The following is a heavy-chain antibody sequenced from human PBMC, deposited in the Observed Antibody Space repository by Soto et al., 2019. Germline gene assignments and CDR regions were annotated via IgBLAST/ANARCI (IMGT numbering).Heavy chain of an antibody. CDR3: ARAYGNWSPFDI. J-gene: IGHJ3*02. CDR2: INPNTGVT. CDR1: GYTFNGYY. Sequence: ASVKVSCKTSGYTFNGYYVQWVRQAPGQGLEWMGWINPNTGVTNFAQRFQGRLTMTRDTSISTAYMELTRLTSDDTAVYYCARAYGNWSPFDIWGQGTVVTVS. D-gene: IGHD1-1*01. V-gene: IGHV1-2*02.